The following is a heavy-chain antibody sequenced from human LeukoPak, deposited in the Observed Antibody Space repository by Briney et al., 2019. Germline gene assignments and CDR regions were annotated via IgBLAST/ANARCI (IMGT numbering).Heavy chain of an antibody. V-gene: IGHV3-30*02. CDR3: AGTVVGATRPSPDY. J-gene: IGHJ4*02. D-gene: IGHD1-26*01. CDR2: IRYDGNNK. Sequence: GGSLRLSCAASGSTFNSYGMHWVRQAPGKGLEWVAFIRYDGNNKNYADSVKGRFTISRDNSKNTLYLQMNSLRAEDTAVYYCAGTVVGATRPSPDYWGQGTLVTVSS. CDR1: GSTFNSYG.